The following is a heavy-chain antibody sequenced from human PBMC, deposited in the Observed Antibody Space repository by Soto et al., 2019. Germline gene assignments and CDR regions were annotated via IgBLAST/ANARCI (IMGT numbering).Heavy chain of an antibody. CDR2: VYYSGST. V-gene: IGHV4-31*03. D-gene: IGHD2-21*01. CDR3: ARAEVKRGRPYCDSNICVYYFDS. CDR1: GGSISSDSFY. J-gene: IGHJ4*02. Sequence: QVQLQESGPGLVKPSQTLSLTCTVSGGSISSDSFYWNWIRQHPGKGLEWIVYVYYSGSTYYNPALKTRVTMSVDTYIHQFSLNLKAVTAADTAVYSCARAEVKRGRPYCDSNICVYYFDSWGQGTLGSVSS.